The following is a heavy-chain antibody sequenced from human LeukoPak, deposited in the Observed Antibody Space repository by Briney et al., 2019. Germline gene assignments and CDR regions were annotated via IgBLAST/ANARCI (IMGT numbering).Heavy chain of an antibody. D-gene: IGHD1-26*01. J-gene: IGHJ4*02. V-gene: IGHV4-34*01. CDR2: VNHSGST. Sequence: SETLSLTCAVYGGSFSGYYWSWIRQPPGKGLEWIGEVNHSGSTNYNPSLKSRVTISVDTSKNQFSLKLSSVTAADTAVYYCARHGRRSDYWGQGTLVTVSS. CDR1: GGSFSGYY. CDR3: ARHGRRSDY.